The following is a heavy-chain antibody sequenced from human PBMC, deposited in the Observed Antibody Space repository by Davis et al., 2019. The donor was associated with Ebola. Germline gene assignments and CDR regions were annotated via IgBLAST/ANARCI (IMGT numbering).Heavy chain of an antibody. CDR3: ARDEDYCSSTSCYNYYGMDV. V-gene: IGHV3-30-3*01. CDR1: GFTFDDYA. CDR2: LSYDGSNK. Sequence: GESLKISCAASGFTFDDYAMHWVRQAPGKGLEWVAVLSYDGSNKYYADSVKGRFTISRDNSKNTLYLQMNSLRAEDTAVYYCARDEDYCSSTSCYNYYGMDVWGQGTTVTVSS. D-gene: IGHD2-2*02. J-gene: IGHJ6*02.